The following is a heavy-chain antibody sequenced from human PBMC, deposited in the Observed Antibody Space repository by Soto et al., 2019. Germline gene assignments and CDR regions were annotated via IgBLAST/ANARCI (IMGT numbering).Heavy chain of an antibody. J-gene: IGHJ6*02. CDR1: GFTFSSYW. CDR2: IRGDGNTI. V-gene: IGHV3-74*01. D-gene: IGHD3-3*01. CDR3: ARGLLYLYGMDV. Sequence: EVQLVESGGGLVQPGGSLRLSCAASGFTFSSYWMHWVRQAPGKWLEWVSRIRGDGNTINYADFVKGRFTISRDNAKNTLYLQMSILRAEDTAVYYCARGLLYLYGMDVWGQGTTVTVSS.